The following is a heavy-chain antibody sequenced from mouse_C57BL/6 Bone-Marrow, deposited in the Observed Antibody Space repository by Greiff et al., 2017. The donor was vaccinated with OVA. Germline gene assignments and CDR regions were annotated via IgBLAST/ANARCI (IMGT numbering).Heavy chain of an antibody. Sequence: VQLQQPGAELVMPGASVKLSCKASGYTFTSYWMHWVKQRPGPGLEWIGVIDPSDSYTNYNQQFKGKSTLTVDKSSSTAYMQLSSLTSEDSAVYYCARSSQTAQATYYAMDYWGQGTSVTVSS. CDR1: GYTFTSYW. CDR2: IDPSDSYT. D-gene: IGHD3-2*02. CDR3: ARSSQTAQATYYAMDY. J-gene: IGHJ4*01. V-gene: IGHV1-69*01.